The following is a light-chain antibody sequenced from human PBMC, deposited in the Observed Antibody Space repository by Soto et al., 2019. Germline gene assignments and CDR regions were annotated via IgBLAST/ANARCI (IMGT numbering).Light chain of an antibody. Sequence: EIVLTQSPGTLSLSPGERATLSCRASQSVSSSLAWYQQKPGQAPRLLIYGASGRATGIPYRFSGSGSGPDFTLTISRLEPEDYAVYVCQHYGSSRTFGQGTKVEIK. J-gene: IGKJ1*01. V-gene: IGKV3-20*01. CDR1: QSVSSS. CDR3: QHYGSSRT. CDR2: GAS.